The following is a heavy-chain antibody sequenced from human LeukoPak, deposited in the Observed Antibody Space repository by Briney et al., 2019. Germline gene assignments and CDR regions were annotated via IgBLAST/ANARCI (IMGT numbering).Heavy chain of an antibody. D-gene: IGHD6-19*01. CDR1: GYTFTSYG. Sequence: ASVKVSCKASGYTFTSYGISWVRQAPGQGLEWMGWISAYNGNTNYAQKLQGRVTMTTDTSTSTAYMELRSLRSDDTAVYYCAREPPPGYSSGWYSGYYYYGMDVRGQGTTVTVSS. V-gene: IGHV1-18*01. CDR2: ISAYNGNT. CDR3: AREPPPGYSSGWYSGYYYYGMDV. J-gene: IGHJ6*02.